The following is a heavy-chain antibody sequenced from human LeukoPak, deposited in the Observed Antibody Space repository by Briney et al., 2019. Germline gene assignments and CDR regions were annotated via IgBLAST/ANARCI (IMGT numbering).Heavy chain of an antibody. CDR1: GGSISSGGYS. Sequence: PSETLSLTCAVSGGSISSGGYSWSWIRQPPGKGLEWIGYIYHSGSTYYNPSLKSRVTISVDRSENQFSLKLSSVTAADTAVYYCAKGGKWDVTPFDYWGQGTLVTVSS. J-gene: IGHJ4*02. V-gene: IGHV4-30-2*01. CDR2: IYHSGST. D-gene: IGHD1-26*01. CDR3: AKGGKWDVTPFDY.